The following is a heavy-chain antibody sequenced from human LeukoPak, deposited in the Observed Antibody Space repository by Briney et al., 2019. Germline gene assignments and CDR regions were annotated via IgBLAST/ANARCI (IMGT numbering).Heavy chain of an antibody. CDR2: INPNSGGT. CDR1: GYTFTGYY. V-gene: IGHV1-2*02. Sequence: GASVKVSCKASGYTFTGYYIHWVRQAPGQGLGWMGWINPNSGGTNYAQKFQGRVTMPRDTSITTAYMELSGLRSDDTAIYYCARGKLAAPGRTGYNWFDPWGQGTLVTVSS. D-gene: IGHD6-13*01. CDR3: ARGKLAAPGRTGYNWFDP. J-gene: IGHJ5*02.